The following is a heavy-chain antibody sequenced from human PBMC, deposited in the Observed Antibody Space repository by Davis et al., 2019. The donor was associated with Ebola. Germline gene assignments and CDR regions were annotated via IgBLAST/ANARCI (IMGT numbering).Heavy chain of an antibody. CDR1: GSTSSTYL. V-gene: IGHV3-7*01. D-gene: IGHD2-21*01. CDR3: AREQMHCCGDCNDH. CDR2: LKQDESEK. J-gene: IGHJ4*02. Sequence: PGRSLRPSCAAFGSTSSTYLMSWVRQPPGTGPERVSTLKQDESEKYYLDSVKGRFTSSRDSAKDSVYLQMNSLRVDETAVYYCAREQMHCCGDCNDHRGQGTRVTVSS.